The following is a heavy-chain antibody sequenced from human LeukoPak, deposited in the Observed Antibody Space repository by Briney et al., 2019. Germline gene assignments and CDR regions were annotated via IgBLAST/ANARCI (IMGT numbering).Heavy chain of an antibody. CDR3: ARHQQEASAGKYYFDY. Sequence: GGSLRLSCAASGFTVRRNYMSWVRQAPGKGLEWLSIIYNGGNTVYADSVKGRFTISSDDSKNTLHLQMISLRGEDTAVYYCARHQQEASAGKYYFDYWGQGALVTVSS. D-gene: IGHD6-13*01. CDR1: GFTVRRNY. CDR2: IYNGGNT. J-gene: IGHJ4*02. V-gene: IGHV3-53*01.